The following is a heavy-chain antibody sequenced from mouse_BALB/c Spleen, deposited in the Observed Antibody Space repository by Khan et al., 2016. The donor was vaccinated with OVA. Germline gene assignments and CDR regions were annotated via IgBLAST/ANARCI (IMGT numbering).Heavy chain of an antibody. D-gene: IGHD1-1*02. CDR2: ISYSGNT. CDR1: GYSITSDYA. Sequence: EVQLQESGPGLVKPSQSLSLTCTVTGYSITSDYAWNWIRQFPGNKLEWMGFISYSGNTKYNPSLKSRFSITRDTSKNQFFLHLNSVSIEDTDTYYCARVYGGDFDYWGQGTTLTVSS. CDR3: ARVYGGDFDY. V-gene: IGHV3-2*02. J-gene: IGHJ2*01.